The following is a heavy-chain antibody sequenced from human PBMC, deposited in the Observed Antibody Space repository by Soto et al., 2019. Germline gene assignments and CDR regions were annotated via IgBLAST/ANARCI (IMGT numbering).Heavy chain of an antibody. D-gene: IGHD4-4*01. Sequence: PSETLSLTCAVSGDSVSSRFWWSWVRQSPGKGLEWIGYIYYSGSTYYNPSLKSRVTISVDTSKNQFSLKLSSVTAADTAVYYCARVPYSNSNWFDPWGQGTLVTVS. V-gene: IGHV4-31*11. CDR3: ARVPYSNSNWFDP. J-gene: IGHJ5*02. CDR2: IYYSGST. CDR1: GDSVSSRFW.